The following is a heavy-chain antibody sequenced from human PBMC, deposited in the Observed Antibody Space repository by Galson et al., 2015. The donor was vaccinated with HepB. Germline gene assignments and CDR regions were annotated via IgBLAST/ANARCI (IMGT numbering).Heavy chain of an antibody. CDR1: GFRFEDYT. CDR3: AKDYFDSSGGTYYYYGMDA. V-gene: IGHV3-43*01. J-gene: IGHJ6*02. D-gene: IGHD3-22*01. Sequence: SLRLSCAASGFRFEDYTMHWVRQTPGKGLEWLSFISWDGKTASYADSVRGRFIIPRDNNKNSLYLEMKSLRIDDTALYYCAKDYFDSSGGTYYYYGMDAWGPGTTVTVAS. CDR2: ISWDGKTA.